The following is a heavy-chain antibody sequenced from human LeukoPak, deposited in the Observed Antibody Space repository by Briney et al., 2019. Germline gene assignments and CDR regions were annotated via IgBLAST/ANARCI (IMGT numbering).Heavy chain of an antibody. CDR1: GFTFSRHW. Sequence: GGSLRLSCAASGFTFSRHWMTWVRQAPGKGLEWVANIKEDGSEQYYVDSIKGRFTISRDNAKNSLYLRMSSLRAEDTAIYHCVRETVSVITDFDYWGQGTLVTVSS. J-gene: IGHJ4*02. V-gene: IGHV3-7*01. CDR3: VRETVSVITDFDY. CDR2: IKEDGSEQ. D-gene: IGHD3-16*02.